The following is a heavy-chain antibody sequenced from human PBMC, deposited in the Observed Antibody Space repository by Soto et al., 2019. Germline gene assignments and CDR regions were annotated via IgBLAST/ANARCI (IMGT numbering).Heavy chain of an antibody. D-gene: IGHD4-17*01. Sequence: GGSLRLSCAASGFTFSDYYMSWIRQAPGKGLEWVSYISSSGSTIYYADSVKGRFTISRDNAKNSLYLQMNSLRAEDTAVYYCARAYGDLLRPNYYYYYMDVWGKGTTVTVSS. CDR2: ISSSGSTI. J-gene: IGHJ6*03. CDR3: ARAYGDLLRPNYYYYYMDV. V-gene: IGHV3-11*01. CDR1: GFTFSDYY.